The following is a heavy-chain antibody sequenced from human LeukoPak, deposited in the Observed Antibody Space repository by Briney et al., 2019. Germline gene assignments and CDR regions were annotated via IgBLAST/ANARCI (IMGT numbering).Heavy chain of an antibody. D-gene: IGHD1-1*01. CDR2: ITRDEIT. V-gene: IGHV3-74*01. CDR1: GFTFRNYW. Sequence: PGGSLRLSCAASGFTFRNYWMHWVRQAPGKGLVWVSRITRDEITTYADSVKGRFTISRDNAKNMLYLQMNSLTAEDTAVYYCTTERAGTSGYIVFDNWGQGTLVTVPS. CDR3: TTERAGTSGYIVFDN. J-gene: IGHJ4*02.